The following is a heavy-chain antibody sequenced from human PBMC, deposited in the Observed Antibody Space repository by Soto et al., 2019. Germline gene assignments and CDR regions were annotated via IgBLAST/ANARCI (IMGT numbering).Heavy chain of an antibody. CDR1: GGSISDYY. CDR2: IYYTGST. V-gene: IGHV4-59*08. J-gene: IGHJ4*02. Sequence: PSETLSLTCTVSGGSISDYYWSWIRQPPGKGLEWVGYIYYTGSTTYNPSLKSRLTISVDTSKNQFSLKLRSVTAADTAVYYCARLGRWLQALDSSGQATLVTVSS. D-gene: IGHD5-12*01. CDR3: ARLGRWLQALDS.